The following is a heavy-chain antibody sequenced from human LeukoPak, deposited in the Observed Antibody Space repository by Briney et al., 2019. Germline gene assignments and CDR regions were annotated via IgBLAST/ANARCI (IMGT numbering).Heavy chain of an antibody. Sequence: RASVKVSCKASGHTFTSYDFNWVRQATGQRPEWMGWMSPNSGDTGYAQKFQDRVTMTGNTSISTAYMELSSLRSDDTAVYYCARGPPNWGYDYWGPGTLVTVSS. V-gene: IGHV1-8*01. CDR2: MSPNSGDT. D-gene: IGHD7-27*01. CDR1: GHTFTSYD. CDR3: ARGPPNWGYDY. J-gene: IGHJ4*02.